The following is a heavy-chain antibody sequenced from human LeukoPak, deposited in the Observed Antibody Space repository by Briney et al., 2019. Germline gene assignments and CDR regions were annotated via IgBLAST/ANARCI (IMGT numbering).Heavy chain of an antibody. CDR1: GFTFSSYS. CDR3: ARDLKDSSGYSDFDY. J-gene: IGHJ4*02. Sequence: GGSLRLSCAASGFTFSSYSMNWVRQAPGKGLEWVSSISSSSSYIYYADSMKGRFTISRDNAKNSLYLQMNSLRAEDTAVYYCARDLKDSSGYSDFDYWGQGTLVTVSS. CDR2: ISSSSSYI. D-gene: IGHD3-22*01. V-gene: IGHV3-21*01.